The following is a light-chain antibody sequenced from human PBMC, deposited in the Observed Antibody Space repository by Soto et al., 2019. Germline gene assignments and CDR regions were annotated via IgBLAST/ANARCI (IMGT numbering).Light chain of an antibody. J-gene: IGKJ2*01. Sequence: DIVMTQSPDSLAVSLGERATINCTSSQRVLYSSNNKNYLAWYQQRPGQPPKLLIYWASTRESGVPDRFSGSGSGTDFTLTITSLQAADVAVYYCQQYESTPPTFGQGTKLEIK. V-gene: IGKV4-1*01. CDR1: QRVLYSSNNKNY. CDR3: QQYESTPPT. CDR2: WAS.